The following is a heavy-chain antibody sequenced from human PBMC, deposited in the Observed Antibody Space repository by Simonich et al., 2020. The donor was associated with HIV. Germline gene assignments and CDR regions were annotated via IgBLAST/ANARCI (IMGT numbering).Heavy chain of an antibody. V-gene: IGHV4-31*03. CDR3: ARHSGYADAFDI. CDR1: GGSISSDGYY. J-gene: IGHJ3*02. Sequence: QVQLQESGPGLVKPSQTLSLTCTVSGGSISSDGYYWSWIRQHPGKGLEWIGYIDDSGSPNDSPSLKSRVTISLDTSKNQFSLKLSSVTAADTAVYYCARHSGYADAFDIWGQGTMITVSS. CDR2: IDDSGSP. D-gene: IGHD5-12*01.